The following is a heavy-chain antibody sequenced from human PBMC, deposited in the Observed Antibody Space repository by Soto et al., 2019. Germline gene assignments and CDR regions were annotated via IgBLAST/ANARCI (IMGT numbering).Heavy chain of an antibody. CDR3: ARSVLVPTDMPGTNWFDP. D-gene: IGHD2-2*01. Sequence: GSGPTLVNPTQTLTLTCTFSGFSLSNTGVGVGWVRQPPGKALEWLAVIYWDDKERYSPSLKSRLTITKDTSKNQVVLTVTNVDRVDTATYYCARSVLVPTDMPGTNWFDPWGNGTLVTVSS. J-gene: IGHJ5*02. V-gene: IGHV2-5*02. CDR1: GFSLSNTGVG. CDR2: IYWDDKE.